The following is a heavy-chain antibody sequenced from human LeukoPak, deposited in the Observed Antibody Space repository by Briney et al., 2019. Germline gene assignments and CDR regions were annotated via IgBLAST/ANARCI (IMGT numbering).Heavy chain of an antibody. J-gene: IGHJ4*02. CDR2: INHSGST. D-gene: IGHD2-15*01. CDR3: ARGRVSVDIVVVVAATPPLFDY. V-gene: IGHV4-34*01. Sequence: PSETLSLTCAVYGGSFSGYYWSWIRQPPGKGLEWIGEINHSGSTNYNPSLKSRVTISVDTSKNQFSLKLSSVTAADTAVYYCARGRVSVDIVVVVAATPPLFDYWGQGTLVTVSS. CDR1: GGSFSGYY.